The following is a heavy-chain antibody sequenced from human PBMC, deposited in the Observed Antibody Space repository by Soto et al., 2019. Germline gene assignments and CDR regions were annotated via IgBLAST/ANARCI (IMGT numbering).Heavy chain of an antibody. Sequence: QLQLQESGPGLVKPSETLSLTCTVSGGSISSSSYYWGWIRQPPGKGLEWIGSIYYSGSTYYNPSLKSRVTISVDTSKNQFSLKLSSVTAADTAVYYCARHTDIAAAGLDYWGQGTLVTVSS. CDR2: IYYSGST. J-gene: IGHJ4*02. V-gene: IGHV4-39*01. D-gene: IGHD6-13*01. CDR1: GGSISSSSYY. CDR3: ARHTDIAAAGLDY.